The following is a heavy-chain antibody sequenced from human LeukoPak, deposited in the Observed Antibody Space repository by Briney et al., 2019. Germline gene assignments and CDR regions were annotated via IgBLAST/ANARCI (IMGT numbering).Heavy chain of an antibody. Sequence: SETLSLTCTVSGGSISSSSYYWGWIRQPPGEGLEWIGSIYYSGSTYYNPSLKSRVTISVDTSKNQFSLKLSSVTAADTAVYYCARGSRSSTRPHFDYWGQGTLVTVSS. CDR2: IYYSGST. J-gene: IGHJ4*02. D-gene: IGHD2-2*01. V-gene: IGHV4-39*01. CDR3: ARGSRSSTRPHFDY. CDR1: GGSISSSSYY.